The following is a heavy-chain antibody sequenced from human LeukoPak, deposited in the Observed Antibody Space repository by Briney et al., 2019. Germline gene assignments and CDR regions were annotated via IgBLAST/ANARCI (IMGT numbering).Heavy chain of an antibody. Sequence: ASVKVSCKASGYTFTNYAMHWVRQAPGQGLEWMKWSNVGNGNTKYSQEFQGRVTITRDTSASTAYMELSSLRSEDTAVYYCARVAVVAAPFDYWGQGTLVTVSS. CDR3: ARVAVVAAPFDY. J-gene: IGHJ4*02. CDR2: SNVGNGNT. D-gene: IGHD2-15*01. V-gene: IGHV1-3*01. CDR1: GYTFTNYA.